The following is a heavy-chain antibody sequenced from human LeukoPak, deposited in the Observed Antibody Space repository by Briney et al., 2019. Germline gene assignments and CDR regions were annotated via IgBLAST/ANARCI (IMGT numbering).Heavy chain of an antibody. D-gene: IGHD1-26*01. V-gene: IGHV4-59*12. Sequence: PSETLSLTCTVSGGSISSYYWSWIRQPPGKGLEWIGYIFHSGSTNHNPSLKSRVTISVDTSKNQFSLKLSSVTAADTAVFYCARENSGSYRGFDYWGQGTLVTVSS. J-gene: IGHJ4*02. CDR3: ARENSGSYRGFDY. CDR1: GGSISSYY. CDR2: IFHSGST.